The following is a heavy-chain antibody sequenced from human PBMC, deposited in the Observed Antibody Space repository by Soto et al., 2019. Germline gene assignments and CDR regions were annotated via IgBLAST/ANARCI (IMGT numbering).Heavy chain of an antibody. CDR1: GGSISSGDYY. CDR2: IYYSGST. V-gene: IGHV4-31*03. J-gene: IGHJ5*02. CDR3: ARWWSGSRQGFDP. D-gene: IGHD3-3*01. Sequence: QVQLQELGTGLVKPSQTLSLTCTVSGGSISSGDYYWSWIRQHPGKGLEWIGYIYYSGSTYYNPSLKSRVTISVDTSKNQFSLKLSSVTAADTAVYYCARWWSGSRQGFDPWGQGTLVTVSS.